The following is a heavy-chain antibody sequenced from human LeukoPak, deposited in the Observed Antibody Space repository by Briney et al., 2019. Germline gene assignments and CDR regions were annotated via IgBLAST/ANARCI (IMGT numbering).Heavy chain of an antibody. D-gene: IGHD3-10*01. CDR1: GYTFTGYY. V-gene: IGHV1-2*02. Sequence: ASVKVSCKASGYTFTGYYMHWVRQAPGQGLEWMGWINPNSGGTNYAQKFQGRVTMTRDTSISTAYMELSRLRSDDTAVYYCARVMVRGVIIQYWGQGTLVTVSS. CDR3: ARVMVRGVIIQY. CDR2: INPNSGGT. J-gene: IGHJ4*02.